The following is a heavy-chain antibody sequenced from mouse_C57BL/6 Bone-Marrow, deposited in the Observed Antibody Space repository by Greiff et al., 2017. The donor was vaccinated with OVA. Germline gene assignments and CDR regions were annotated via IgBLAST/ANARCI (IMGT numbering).Heavy chain of an antibody. Sequence: EVQLMESGGGLVKPGGSLKLSCAASGFTFSSYTMSWVRQTPEKRLEWVATISGGGGNTYYPDSVKGRFTISRDNAKNTLYLQMSSLRSEDTALYYCARHGSKDYWGQGTTLTVSS. J-gene: IGHJ2*01. D-gene: IGHD1-1*01. V-gene: IGHV5-9*01. CDR2: ISGGGGNT. CDR1: GFTFSSYT. CDR3: ARHGSKDY.